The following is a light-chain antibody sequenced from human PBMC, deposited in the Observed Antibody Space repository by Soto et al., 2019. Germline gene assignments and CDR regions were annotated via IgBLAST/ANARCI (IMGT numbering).Light chain of an antibody. Sequence: DIQMTQSPSSLSASVGDRVTITCRASQSISNYLNWYQHQVGKAPKLLIYAASNLQSGVPSRFSGSGSGIDFTLTISSLQPEDFATYYCQHSYSAPLTFGGGTYVEIK. J-gene: IGKJ4*01. V-gene: IGKV1-39*01. CDR3: QHSYSAPLT. CDR2: AAS. CDR1: QSISNY.